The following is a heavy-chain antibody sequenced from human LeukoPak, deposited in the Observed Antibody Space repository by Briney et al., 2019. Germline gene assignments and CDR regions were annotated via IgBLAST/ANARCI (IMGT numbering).Heavy chain of an antibody. CDR1: GFTFSSYG. CDR2: IWYDGSNK. J-gene: IGHJ4*02. D-gene: IGHD2-15*01. CDR3: ARDAGYCSGGSCYPGQFDY. V-gene: IGHV3-33*01. Sequence: GGSLRLSCAASGFTFSSYGMHWVRQAPGKGLEWVAVIWYDGSNKYYADSVKGRFTISRDNSKNTLYLQMNSLRAEDTAVYYCARDAGYCSGGSCYPGQFDYWGQGTLVTVSS.